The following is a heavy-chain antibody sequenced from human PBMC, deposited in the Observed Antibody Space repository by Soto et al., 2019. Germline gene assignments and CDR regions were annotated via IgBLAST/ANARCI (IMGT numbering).Heavy chain of an antibody. CDR3: ARQLGDYDSSGEQAFDI. V-gene: IGHV4-30-4*01. CDR2: IYYSGST. Sequence: PSETLSLTCIVSCGSISSGDYYWSWIRQPPGKGLEWIGYIYYSGSTYYNPSLKSRVTISVDTSKNQFSLKLSSVTAADTAMYYCARQLGDYDSSGEQAFDIWGKGTMVAVSS. D-gene: IGHD3-22*01. CDR1: CGSISSGDYY. J-gene: IGHJ3*02.